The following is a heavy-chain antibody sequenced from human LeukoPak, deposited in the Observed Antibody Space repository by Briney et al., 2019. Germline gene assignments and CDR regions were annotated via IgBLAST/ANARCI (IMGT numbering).Heavy chain of an antibody. CDR1: GFTFSSDE. CDR3: ARQTFLDY. CDR2: INTDGGSI. J-gene: IGHJ4*02. V-gene: IGHV3-48*03. Sequence: GGSLRLSCAASGFTFSSDEMNWVRQAPGKGLQWISYINTDGGSIYYADSVKGRFTISRDNAKNSLYLQMNSLRAEDTAVYYCARQTFLDYWGQGTLVTVSS.